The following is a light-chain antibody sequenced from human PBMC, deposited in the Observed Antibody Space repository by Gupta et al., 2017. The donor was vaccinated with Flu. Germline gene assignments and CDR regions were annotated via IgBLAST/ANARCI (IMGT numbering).Light chain of an antibody. CDR1: SGEGRYD. V-gene: IGLV4-69*01. CDR2: FNSDSSN. J-gene: IGLJ2*01. CDR3: QTRGTGMV. Sequence: KITSTLSSGEGRYDIACHQQQPEKAPRYLLKFNSDSSNSKGDGIPAGFSGSSSAAARDLTLARREADDEYDYYGQTRGTGMVFGGGTKLTVL.